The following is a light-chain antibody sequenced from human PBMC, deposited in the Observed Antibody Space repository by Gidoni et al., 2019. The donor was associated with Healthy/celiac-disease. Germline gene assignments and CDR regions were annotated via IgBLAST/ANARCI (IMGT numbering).Light chain of an antibody. CDR3: CSYAGSYKV. J-gene: IGLJ1*01. CDR2: DVS. Sequence: QSALTQPRSVSGSPGQSVTISYTGTSSDVGGYHYVSWYQQHPGKAPKLMIYDVSKRPSGVPDLFSGSKSGTTASLTISGLQAEDAAYYYCCSYAGSYKVFGTGTKVTVL. V-gene: IGLV2-11*01. CDR1: SSDVGGYHY.